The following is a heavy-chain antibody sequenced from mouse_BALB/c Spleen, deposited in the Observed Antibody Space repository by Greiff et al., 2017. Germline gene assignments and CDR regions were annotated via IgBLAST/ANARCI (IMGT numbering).Heavy chain of an antibody. CDR1: GFTFSSYA. CDR3: ARAGTYYYGSSYGNAMDY. J-gene: IGHJ4*01. V-gene: IGHV5-6-5*01. CDR2: ISSGGST. Sequence: EVMLVESGGGLVKPGGSLKLSCAASGFTFSSYAMPWVRQTPEKRLEWVASISSGGSTYYPDSVKGRFTISRDNARNILYLQMSSLRSEDTAMYYCARAGTYYYGSSYGNAMDYWGQGTSVTVSS. D-gene: IGHD1-1*01.